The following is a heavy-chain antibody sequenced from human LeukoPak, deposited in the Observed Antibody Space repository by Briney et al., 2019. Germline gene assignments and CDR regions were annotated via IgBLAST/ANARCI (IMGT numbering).Heavy chain of an antibody. Sequence: GGSLRLSCAVPGINFIGYWMAWVRQAPGKGLEWVANMKQDGSEKYYVDSVKGRFTISRDNAKNSLYLEMNSLRVEDTAAYYCARDLGHTGYDLYDYWGQGTLVTVSS. CDR1: GINFIGYW. D-gene: IGHD5-12*01. CDR3: ARDLGHTGYDLYDY. J-gene: IGHJ4*02. V-gene: IGHV3-7*01. CDR2: MKQDGSEK.